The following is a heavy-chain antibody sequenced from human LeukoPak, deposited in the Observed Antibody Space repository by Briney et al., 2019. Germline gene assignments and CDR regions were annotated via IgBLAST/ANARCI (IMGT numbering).Heavy chain of an antibody. V-gene: IGHV4-4*02. D-gene: IGHD3-10*01. Sequence: SGTLSLTCAVSGGSLSSGNWWGWVRQPPGKGLEGIGEIYDSGRTIYNPSLQSRVTISVDNSKNQFSLKLSSVTAADTGVYYCARATAHYYGSGSFWFDPWGQGILVTVSS. CDR2: IYDSGRT. CDR1: GGSLSSGNW. CDR3: ARATAHYYGSGSFWFDP. J-gene: IGHJ5*02.